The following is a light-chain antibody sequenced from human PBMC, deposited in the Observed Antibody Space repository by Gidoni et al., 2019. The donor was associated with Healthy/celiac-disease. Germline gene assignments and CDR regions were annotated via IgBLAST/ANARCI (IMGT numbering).Light chain of an antibody. J-gene: IGLJ2*01. V-gene: IGLV2-14*01. CDR3: SSYTSSSTLI. CDR2: EFS. CDR1: SSDVGGYNY. Sequence: QSAPTQPASVSGSPGQSITISCTGTSSDVGGYNYVSWYQQHPGKAPKLMIYEFSKRHPGVSNRFSGSTSGNTASLTISGLQAEDEADYYCSSYTSSSTLIFGGGTKLTVL.